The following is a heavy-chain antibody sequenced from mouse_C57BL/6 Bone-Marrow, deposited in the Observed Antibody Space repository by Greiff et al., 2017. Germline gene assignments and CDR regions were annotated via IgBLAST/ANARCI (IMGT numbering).Heavy chain of an antibody. CDR1: GYTFTDYY. CDR2: INPNNGGT. J-gene: IGHJ3*01. V-gene: IGHV1-18*01. D-gene: IGHD1-1*01. CDR3: SAGYDGSRPWFAY. Sequence: EVQLQQSGPELVKPGASVKIPCKASGYTFTDYYMDWVKQSHGQSLEWIGDINPNNGGTTYNQKFKGKATLTVDKSSSTAYMKLSSLTSEDTAVYYCSAGYDGSRPWFAYWGQGTLVTVSA.